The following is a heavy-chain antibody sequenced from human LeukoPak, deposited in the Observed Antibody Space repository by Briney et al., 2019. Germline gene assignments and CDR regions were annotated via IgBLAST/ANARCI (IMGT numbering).Heavy chain of an antibody. CDR3: ARGALNYYGSGSPLYYFDY. CDR1: GGSISSSNYY. V-gene: IGHV4-39*07. CDR2: LYYSGST. Sequence: KSSETLSLTCTVSGGSISSSNYYWAWTRQPPGKGLEWIGSLYYSGSTYYNPSLKSRVTISVDTSKNQFSLKLTSVTAADTAVYYCARGALNYYGSGSPLYYFDYWGQGTLVTVSS. D-gene: IGHD3-10*01. J-gene: IGHJ4*02.